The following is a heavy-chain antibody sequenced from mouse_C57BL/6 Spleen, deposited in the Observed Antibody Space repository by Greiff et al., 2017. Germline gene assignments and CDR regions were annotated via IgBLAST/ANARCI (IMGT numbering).Heavy chain of an antibody. D-gene: IGHD3-2*02. J-gene: IGHJ3*01. Sequence: VQLKESGAELVKPGASVKLSCTASGFNIKDYYMHWVKQRTEQGLEWIGRIDPEDGETKYAPKFQGKATITADTSSNTADLQLSSLTSEDTAVYYCARGDSSGYWFAYWGQGTLVTVSA. CDR1: GFNIKDYY. V-gene: IGHV14-2*01. CDR2: IDPEDGET. CDR3: ARGDSSGYWFAY.